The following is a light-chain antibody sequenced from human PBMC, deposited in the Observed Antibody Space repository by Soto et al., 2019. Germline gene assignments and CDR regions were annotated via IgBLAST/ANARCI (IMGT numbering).Light chain of an antibody. J-gene: IGLJ1*01. CDR2: DVS. Sequence: SVLTQPASVSGSPGQSITISFTGTSSDVGGYNYVSWYQHHPGKAPKLMIYDVSNRPSGVSNRFSGSKSGNTASPTISGLQPEDEADYYCSSYTTSNTRQIVFGTGTKVTVL. V-gene: IGLV2-14*03. CDR1: SSDVGGYNY. CDR3: SSYTTSNTRQIV.